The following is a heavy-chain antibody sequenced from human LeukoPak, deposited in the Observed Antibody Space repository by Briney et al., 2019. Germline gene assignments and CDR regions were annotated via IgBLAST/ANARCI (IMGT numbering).Heavy chain of an antibody. V-gene: IGHV1-8*02. J-gene: IGHJ5*02. CDR1: GYTFTGYY. Sequence: ASVKVSCKASGYTFTGYYMHWVRQATGQGLEWMGWMNPNSGNTGYAQKFQGRVTMTRNTSISTAYMELSSLRSEDTAVYYCAREYDILTGYYPDWFDPWGQGTLVTVSS. CDR3: AREYDILTGYYPDWFDP. CDR2: MNPNSGNT. D-gene: IGHD3-9*01.